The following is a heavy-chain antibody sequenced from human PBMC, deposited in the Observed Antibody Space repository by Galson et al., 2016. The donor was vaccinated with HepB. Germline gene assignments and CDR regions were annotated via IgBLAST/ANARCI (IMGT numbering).Heavy chain of an antibody. J-gene: IGHJ4*02. D-gene: IGHD2/OR15-2a*01. V-gene: IGHV3-30*03. Sequence: SLRLSCAASEFSFSYYGMHWVRQAPGKGLEWVAADSMDGRRKFYADSVKGRFTISRDNSNNMLFLQMSSLTEDDTAVYYCARRHEYCPPVGCSVDYWGQGTLVSVSS. CDR3: ARRHEYCPPVGCSVDY. CDR1: EFSFSYYG. CDR2: DSMDGRRK.